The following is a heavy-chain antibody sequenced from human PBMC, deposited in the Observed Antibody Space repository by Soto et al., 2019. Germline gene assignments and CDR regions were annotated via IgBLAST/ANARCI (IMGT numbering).Heavy chain of an antibody. D-gene: IGHD5-18*01. CDR3: ARGHRAMEYYYYYGMDV. V-gene: IGHV4-59*01. CDR1: GGSISSSF. J-gene: IGHJ6*02. Sequence: SETLSLTCSVSGGSISSSFWSWIRQPPGKELEWIGYISYSGSTTYNPSLKSRITLSVDTSKNQFSLRVASVTAADTAVYYCARGHRAMEYYYYYGMDVWGQGTTVTVSS. CDR2: ISYSGST.